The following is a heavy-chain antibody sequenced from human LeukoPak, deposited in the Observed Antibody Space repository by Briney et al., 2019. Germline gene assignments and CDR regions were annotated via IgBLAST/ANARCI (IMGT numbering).Heavy chain of an antibody. V-gene: IGHV1-46*01. D-gene: IGHD2-21*02. J-gene: IGHJ4*02. CDR2: INPIGGST. CDR3: ARSRLLLDY. CDR1: GYTFITYY. Sequence: GASVKVSCKASGYTFITYYMHWVRQAPGQGLEWMGIINPIGGSTSYAQKFQGRVTMTGGTSTSTVYMELSSLRSEDTAVYYCARSRLLLDYWGQGTLVTVSS.